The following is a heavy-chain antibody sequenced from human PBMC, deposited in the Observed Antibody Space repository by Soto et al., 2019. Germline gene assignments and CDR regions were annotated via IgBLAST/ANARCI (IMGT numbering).Heavy chain of an antibody. CDR2: TYYRSKWYN. Sequence: PSQTLSLTCAISGDSVSSNSAAWNWIRQSPSRGLEWLGRTYYRSKWYNDYAVSVKSRITINPGTSKNQFSLQLNSVTPEDTAVYYCARVPRYYDYVWGSYRYTEDRAYGMDVWGQGTTVTVSS. D-gene: IGHD3-16*02. CDR3: ARVPRYYDYVWGSYRYTEDRAYGMDV. J-gene: IGHJ6*02. CDR1: GDSVSSNSAA. V-gene: IGHV6-1*01.